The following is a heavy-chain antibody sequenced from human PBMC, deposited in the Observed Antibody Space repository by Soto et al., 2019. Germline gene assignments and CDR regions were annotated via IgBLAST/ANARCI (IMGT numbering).Heavy chain of an antibody. CDR3: ARDSSIAARPGGWFDP. CDR2: ISSSSSYI. D-gene: IGHD6-6*01. CDR1: GFTFSSYS. V-gene: IGHV3-21*01. J-gene: IGHJ5*02. Sequence: ESGGGLVKPGGSLRLSCAASGFTFSSYSMNWVRQAPGKGLEWVSSISSSSSYIYYADSVKGRFTISTDNAKNSLYLQMNSLRAEDTAVYYCARDSSIAARPGGWFDPWGQGTMVTVSS.